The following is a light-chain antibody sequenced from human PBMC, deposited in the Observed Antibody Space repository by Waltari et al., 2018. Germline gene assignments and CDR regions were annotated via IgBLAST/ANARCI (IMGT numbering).Light chain of an antibody. J-gene: IGKJ1*01. CDR2: DAS. Sequence: EIVLTQSPGTLSLSPGERATLSCRPSQSVSRSLAWYQQKPGQAPRLLIFDASSRATGIPDRFSGSGSGTDVSLTISRLEPEDFAVYYCQKYVSLPATFGQGTKVEI. V-gene: IGKV3-20*01. CDR1: QSVSRS. CDR3: QKYVSLPAT.